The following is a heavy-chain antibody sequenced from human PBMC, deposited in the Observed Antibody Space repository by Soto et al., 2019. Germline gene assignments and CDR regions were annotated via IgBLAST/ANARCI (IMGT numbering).Heavy chain of an antibody. CDR3: AKILGHYDFWSGYYFY. D-gene: IGHD3-3*01. CDR2: INSDGSST. Sequence: GWSLRLSCASSGFTFSSYWMHWVRQAPGKGLVWVSRINSDGSSTSYADSVKGRFTISRDNSKNTLYLQMNSLRAEDTAVYYCAKILGHYDFWSGYYFYWGQGTLVTVSS. CDR1: GFTFSSYW. V-gene: IGHV3-74*01. J-gene: IGHJ4*02.